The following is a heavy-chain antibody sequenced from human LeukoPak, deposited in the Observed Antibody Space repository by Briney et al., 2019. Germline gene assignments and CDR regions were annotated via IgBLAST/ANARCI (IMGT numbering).Heavy chain of an antibody. D-gene: IGHD3-22*01. CDR3: AKERGYYDSSGYLVY. Sequence: GGSLRLSCAASGFTFSSYAMHWVRQAPGKGLEWVAVISYDGSNKYYADSVKGRFTISRDNSKNTLYLQMNSLRAEDTAVYYCAKERGYYDSSGYLVYWGQGTLVTVSS. CDR2: ISYDGSNK. J-gene: IGHJ4*02. V-gene: IGHV3-30*04. CDR1: GFTFSSYA.